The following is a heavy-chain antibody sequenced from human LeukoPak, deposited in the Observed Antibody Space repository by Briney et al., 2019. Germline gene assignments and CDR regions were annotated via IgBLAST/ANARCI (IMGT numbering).Heavy chain of an antibody. V-gene: IGHV3-23*01. CDR1: GFTFSNYA. CDR2: ISSSGGST. D-gene: IGHD6-13*01. J-gene: IGHJ3*02. Sequence: PGGSLRLSCAASGFTFSNYAMNWVRQAPGKGLVWVSGISSSGGSTYYADSVKGRFTISRDNSKNTLYLQMNSLRAEDTAVYYCAKSGYLGYSSSRLDAFDIWGQGTMVTVSS. CDR3: AKSGYLGYSSSRLDAFDI.